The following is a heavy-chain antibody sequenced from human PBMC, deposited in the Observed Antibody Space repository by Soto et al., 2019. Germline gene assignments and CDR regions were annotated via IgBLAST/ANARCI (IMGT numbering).Heavy chain of an antibody. J-gene: IGHJ6*02. CDR3: ARVPDV. CDR2: IYQSGNT. Sequence: QMQLQESGSGLVKPSQTLSLTCAVSVASISSGGYSWSWVRQPPVNVLEWIGYIYQSGNTYYNPSLKSRVTISEDRSKTELSLKLTSVTAADTAVYYCARVPDVWGQGTTVTVSS. CDR1: VASISSGGYS. V-gene: IGHV4-30-2*01.